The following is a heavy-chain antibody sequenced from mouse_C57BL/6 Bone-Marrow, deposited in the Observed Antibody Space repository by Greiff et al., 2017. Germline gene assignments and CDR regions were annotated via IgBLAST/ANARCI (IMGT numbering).Heavy chain of an antibody. CDR2: IDPNSGGT. CDR1: GYTFTSYW. CDR3: ARRITTVVATGYYAMDD. D-gene: IGHD1-1*01. V-gene: IGHV1-72*01. Sequence: VQLQQPGAELVKPGASVKLSCKASGYTFTSYWMHWVKQRPGRGLEWIGRIDPNSGGTKYNEKFKSKATLTVDKPSSTAYMQLSSLTSEDSAVYYGARRITTVVATGYYAMDDWGQGTSVTVSS. J-gene: IGHJ4*01.